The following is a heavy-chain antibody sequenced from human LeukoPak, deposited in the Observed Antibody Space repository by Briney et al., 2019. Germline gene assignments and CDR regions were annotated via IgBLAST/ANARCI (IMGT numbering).Heavy chain of an antibody. CDR3: AKDRTPKLTGDPFDY. V-gene: IGHV3-30*02. J-gene: IGHJ4*02. D-gene: IGHD7-27*01. Sequence: GGSLRLSCAASGFTFSSNGMHWVRQAPGKGLEWVAFIRYDGSNKYYADSVKGRFTISRDNSKNTLYLQMNSLRAEDTAVYYCAKDRTPKLTGDPFDYWGQGTLVTVSS. CDR2: IRYDGSNK. CDR1: GFTFSSNG.